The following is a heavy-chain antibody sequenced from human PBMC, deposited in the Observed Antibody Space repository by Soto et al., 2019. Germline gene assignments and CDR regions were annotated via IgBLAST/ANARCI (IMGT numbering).Heavy chain of an antibody. Sequence: EVQLLESGGDLVQPGGSLRLSCAASGFTFSSYAMSWVRQAPGKGLEWVSAITGSGGDTYCADSVKGRFTISRDNSENTLYLEMKSLSAEDTAIYYCAKGSGPYRPYYFDYWGQGTLVTVSS. V-gene: IGHV3-23*01. CDR1: GFTFSSYA. J-gene: IGHJ4*02. D-gene: IGHD6-25*01. CDR2: ITGSGGDT. CDR3: AKGSGPYRPYYFDY.